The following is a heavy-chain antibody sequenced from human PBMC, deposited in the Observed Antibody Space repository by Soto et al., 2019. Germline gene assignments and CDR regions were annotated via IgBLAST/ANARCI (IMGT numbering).Heavy chain of an antibody. CDR1: SGTISSSNW. V-gene: IGHV4-4*02. CDR3: ARARYQLLHPYYYGMDV. J-gene: IGHJ6*02. CDR2: INQSGSP. D-gene: IGHD2-2*01. Sequence: PSETLSLTCAVSSGTISSSNWWTWGRQPPGKGLEWIGEINQSGSPNYNPSLKSRVTISVDTSRNQVSLKLSSVTAADSAVYFCARARYQLLHPYYYGMDVWGQGTTVTVSS.